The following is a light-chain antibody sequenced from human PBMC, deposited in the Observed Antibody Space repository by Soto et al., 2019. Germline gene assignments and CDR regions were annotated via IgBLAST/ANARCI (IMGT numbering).Light chain of an antibody. Sequence: IQLTQSPSALSASVGDRVTITCRASLGINRFLAWHQQKPGKAPKLLIYAASTLQSGVPSRFAGSGSGTDFTLTISSLQPEDFATYYCQQLESYPSTFGGGTKVDIK. J-gene: IGKJ4*01. CDR3: QQLESYPST. V-gene: IGKV1-9*01. CDR1: LGINRF. CDR2: AAS.